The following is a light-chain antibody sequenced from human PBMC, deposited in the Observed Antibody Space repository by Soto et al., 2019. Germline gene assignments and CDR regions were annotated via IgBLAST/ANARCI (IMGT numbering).Light chain of an antibody. J-gene: IGKJ4*01. V-gene: IGKV3-11*01. CDR3: QQHINWPLT. CDR1: QTVSSS. Sequence: EISLTQSPATLSLSPGERATLSCRASQTVSSSLAWYQQKPGQAPRLLIYEVSNRATGIPARFSGSGSGADFTLTISSLEPGDFALYYCQQHINWPLTFGGGTKVDIK. CDR2: EVS.